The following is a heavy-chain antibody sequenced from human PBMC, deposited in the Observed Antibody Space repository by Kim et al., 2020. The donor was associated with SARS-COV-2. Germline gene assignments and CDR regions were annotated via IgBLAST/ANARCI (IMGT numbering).Heavy chain of an antibody. CDR2: MNPNSGNT. CDR3: ARGTPYSSWVDY. CDR1: GYTFTSYD. J-gene: IGHJ4*02. D-gene: IGHD6-13*01. Sequence: ASVKVSCKASGYTFTSYDINWVRQATGQGLEWMGWMNPNSGNTGYAQKFQGRVTMTRNTSISTAYMELSSLRSEDTAVYYCARGTPYSSWVDYWGRGTLVTVSS. V-gene: IGHV1-8*01.